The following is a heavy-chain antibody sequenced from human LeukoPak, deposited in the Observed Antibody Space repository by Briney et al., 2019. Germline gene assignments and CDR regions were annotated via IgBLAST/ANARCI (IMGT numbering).Heavy chain of an antibody. CDR2: IGISSGNT. Sequence: GGSLRPSCAASGFNSFVFSMSWVPQAPGKGLEWISYIGISSGNTKYADSVKGRFTISRDKARNSLYLQMNSLRVEDTAVYYCARDHRYAFDNWGHGTLVTVSS. J-gene: IGHJ4*01. CDR3: ARDHRYAFDN. CDR1: GFNSFVFS. V-gene: IGHV3-48*01. D-gene: IGHD5-12*01.